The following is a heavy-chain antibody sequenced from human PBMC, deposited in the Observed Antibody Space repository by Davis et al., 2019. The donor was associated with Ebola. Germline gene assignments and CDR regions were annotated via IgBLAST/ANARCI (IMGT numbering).Heavy chain of an antibody. D-gene: IGHD3-3*02. CDR2: IYPGDSDT. CDR3: ARQSHHFLGGPRTWFDP. V-gene: IGHV5-51*01. Sequence: GESLKISCRGSGYSFTSYWIGRVRQLPGKGLEWMGIIYPGDSDTRYSPSFQGQVTISADKAISTAYLQWNSLKASDTAIYYCARQSHHFLGGPRTWFDPWGQGTLVTVSS. CDR1: GYSFTSYW. J-gene: IGHJ5*02.